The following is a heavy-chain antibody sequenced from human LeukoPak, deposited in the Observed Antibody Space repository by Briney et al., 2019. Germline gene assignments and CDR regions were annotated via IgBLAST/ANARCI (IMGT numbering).Heavy chain of an antibody. Sequence: GGSLRLSCAASGFTFSSYSMNWVRQAPGKGLEWVSYISSSSSTIYYADSVKGRFTISRDIAKNSLYLQMNSLRDEDTAVYYCARDLKVQGRVPAAILRYWGQGTLVTVSS. J-gene: IGHJ4*02. CDR2: ISSSSSTI. CDR3: ARDLKVQGRVPAAILRY. CDR1: GFTFSSYS. D-gene: IGHD2-2*02. V-gene: IGHV3-48*02.